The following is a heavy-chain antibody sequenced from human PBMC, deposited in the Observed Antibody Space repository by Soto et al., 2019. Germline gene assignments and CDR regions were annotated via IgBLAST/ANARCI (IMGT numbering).Heavy chain of an antibody. J-gene: IGHJ6*02. D-gene: IGHD2-15*01. CDR1: GYSITNGYY. Sequence: SETLSLTCAVSGYSITNGYYWGWIRQPPGQGLEWIGTIYHSGSTYYNPSLKTRVTISVDTSKNQFSLKLSSVTAADTAVYYCARALYCSGGSCSPLRGMDVWSQGTTVTVSS. CDR3: ARALYCSGGSCSPLRGMDV. CDR2: IYHSGST. V-gene: IGHV4-38-2*01.